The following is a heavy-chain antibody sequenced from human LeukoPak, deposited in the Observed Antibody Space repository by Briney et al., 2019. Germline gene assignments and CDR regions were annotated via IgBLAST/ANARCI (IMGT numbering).Heavy chain of an antibody. D-gene: IGHD3-16*01. CDR1: GYTLTELS. Sequence: SENVSCKVSGYTLTELSMHWVRQAPGKGLEWMGGFDPEDGETIYAQKFQGRVTMTEDTSTDTAYMELSSLRSEDTAVYYCATEALESRLGVDYWGQGTLVTVSS. CDR3: ATEALESRLGVDY. CDR2: FDPEDGET. J-gene: IGHJ4*02. V-gene: IGHV1-24*01.